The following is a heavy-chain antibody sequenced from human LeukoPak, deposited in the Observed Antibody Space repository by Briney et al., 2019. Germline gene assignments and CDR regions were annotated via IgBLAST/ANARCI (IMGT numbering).Heavy chain of an antibody. D-gene: IGHD6-19*01. V-gene: IGHV3-30-3*01. CDR1: GFTFSNSA. CDR2: ISYDGSSK. J-gene: IGHJ3*02. Sequence: GRSPRLSCAASGFTFSNSAIYWVRQPPGKGLEWVAVISYDGSSKFYADSVKGRFTISRDNSKNTLYLQMNSLRAEDTALYYCARDLYSSVWFGGLDIWGQGTMVTVSS. CDR3: ARDLYSSVWFGGLDI.